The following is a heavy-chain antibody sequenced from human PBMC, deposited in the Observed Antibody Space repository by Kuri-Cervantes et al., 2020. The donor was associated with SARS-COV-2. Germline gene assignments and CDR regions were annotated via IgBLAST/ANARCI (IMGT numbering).Heavy chain of an antibody. V-gene: IGHV1-2*04. Sequence: ASVKVSCKASGYTFTGYDMHWVRQAPGQGLEWMGWINPNSGGTNYAQKFQGWVTMTRDTSISTAYMELSRLRSDDTAVYYCARELVVVPAAEQNWYYYYGMDVWGQGTTVTVSS. CDR1: GYTFTGYD. J-gene: IGHJ6*02. D-gene: IGHD2-2*01. CDR3: ARELVVVPAAEQNWYYYYGMDV. CDR2: INPNSGGT.